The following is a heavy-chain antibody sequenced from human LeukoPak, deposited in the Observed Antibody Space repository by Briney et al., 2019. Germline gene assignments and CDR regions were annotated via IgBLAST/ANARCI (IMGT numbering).Heavy chain of an antibody. CDR1: GGSFSGYY. V-gene: IGHV4-34*01. CDR3: ARCLSLRRFDY. Sequence: PSETLSLTCAVYGGSFSGYYWSWIRQPPGKGLEWIGEINHSGSTNYNPSLKSRVTISVDTSKNQFSLKLSSVTAADTAVYYCARCLSLRRFDYWGQGTLVTVSS. J-gene: IGHJ4*02. CDR2: INHSGST.